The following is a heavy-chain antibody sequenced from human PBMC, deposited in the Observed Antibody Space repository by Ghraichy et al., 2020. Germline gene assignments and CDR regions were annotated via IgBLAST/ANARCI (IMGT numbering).Heavy chain of an antibody. CDR1: GFTFSSYG. D-gene: IGHD2-2*01. J-gene: IGHJ5*02. CDR2: IWYDGSNK. CDR3: ARGIVVPADRQGWFDP. V-gene: IGHV3-33*01. Sequence: GESLNISCAASGFTFSSYGMHWVRQAPGKGLEWVAVIWYDGSNKYYADSVKGRFTISRDNSKNTLYLQMNSLRAEDTAVYYCARGIVVPADRQGWFDPWGQGTLVTVSS.